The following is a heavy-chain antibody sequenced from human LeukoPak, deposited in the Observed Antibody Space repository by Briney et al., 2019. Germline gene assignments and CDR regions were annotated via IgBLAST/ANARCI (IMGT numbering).Heavy chain of an antibody. J-gene: IGHJ4*02. CDR1: GGTFSSYA. CDR3: ARTLSDSGLSY. CDR2: IIPIFGST. D-gene: IGHD3/OR15-3a*01. Sequence: SVKVSCKASGGTFSSYAISWVRQAPGQGLEWMGGIIPIFGSTNYAQKFRGRVTMTTDTSTSTVYMELSSLRSEDTAVYYCARTLSDSGLSYWGQGTLVTVSS. V-gene: IGHV1-69*05.